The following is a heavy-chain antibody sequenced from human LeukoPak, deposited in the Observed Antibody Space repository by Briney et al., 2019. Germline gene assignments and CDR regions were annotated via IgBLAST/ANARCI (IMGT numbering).Heavy chain of an antibody. J-gene: IGHJ4*02. D-gene: IGHD2-2*02. CDR2: ITSSGTYI. CDR1: GFTFNNYN. CDR3: ARGSNYCAGISCHMND. V-gene: IGHV3-21*01. Sequence: PGGSLRLSCAASGFTFNNYNMNWVRQAPGKALEWVSSITSSGTYIFYADSVKGRFTISRDNAKNSLYLQMNSLRAEDTAVYYCARGSNYCAGISCHMNDWGQGTLVTVSS.